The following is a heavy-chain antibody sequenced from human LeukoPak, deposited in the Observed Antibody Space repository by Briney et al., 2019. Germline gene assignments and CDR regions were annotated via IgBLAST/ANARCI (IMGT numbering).Heavy chain of an antibody. V-gene: IGHV3-20*04. CDR2: INWNGGST. D-gene: IGHD1-26*01. J-gene: IGHJ3*02. CDR1: GFTFDDYG. CDR3: ARLGVGATRDAFDI. Sequence: PGGSLRLSCAASGFTFDDYGMSWVRQAPGKGLEWVSGINWNGGSTGYADSVKGRFTISRDNAKNSLYLRMNSLRAEDTALYYCARLGVGATRDAFDIWGQGTMVTVSS.